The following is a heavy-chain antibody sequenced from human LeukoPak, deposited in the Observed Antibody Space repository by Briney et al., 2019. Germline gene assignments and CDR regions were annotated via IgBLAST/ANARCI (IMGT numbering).Heavy chain of an antibody. CDR3: AKGGYFYDSSDAY. J-gene: IGHJ4*02. D-gene: IGHD3-22*01. CDR1: GFTFSSYE. V-gene: IGHV3-48*03. CDR2: IRSRGRAI. Sequence: GGTVRLSCAASGFTFSSYEMKWVRQAQGKGREWRSYIRSRGRAIYYADAVKGRFTISRDNAKNPLYLQMNSLRAEDTAVYYCAKGGYFYDSSDAYWGEGNLVTVSS.